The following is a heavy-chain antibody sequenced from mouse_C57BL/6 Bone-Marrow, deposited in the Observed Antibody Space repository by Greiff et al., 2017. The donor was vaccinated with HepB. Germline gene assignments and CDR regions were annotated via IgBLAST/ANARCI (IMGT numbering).Heavy chain of an antibody. D-gene: IGHD1-1*01. CDR3: VRGVLRGYFDY. V-gene: IGHV5-12*01. J-gene: IGHJ2*01. Sequence: EVHLVESGGGLVQPGGSLKLSCAASGFTFSDYYMYWVRQTPEKRLEWVAYISNGGGSTYYTDTVKGRFTISRDNAKTPLYLEMSRLKSEDTAMYYCVRGVLRGYFDYWGQGTTLTVSS. CDR2: ISNGGGST. CDR1: GFTFSDYY.